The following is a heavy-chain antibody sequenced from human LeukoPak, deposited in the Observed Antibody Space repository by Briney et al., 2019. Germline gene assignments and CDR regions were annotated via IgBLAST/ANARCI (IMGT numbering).Heavy chain of an antibody. CDR1: GYSFTNYW. Sequence: GESLKISCKGSGYSFTNYWIAWVRQMPGKGLEWMGIIYPDDSDTTYSPSFQGRVTISADKSISTAYLQWSSLQASDTGMYYCARLLDSSGWYRKYWGQGTLVTVSS. J-gene: IGHJ4*02. CDR2: IYPDDSDT. V-gene: IGHV5-51*01. CDR3: ARLLDSSGWYRKY. D-gene: IGHD6-19*01.